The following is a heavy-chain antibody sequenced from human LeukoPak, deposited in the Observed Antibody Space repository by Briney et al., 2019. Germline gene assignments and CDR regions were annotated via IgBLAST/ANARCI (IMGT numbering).Heavy chain of an antibody. V-gene: IGHV4-30-2*01. D-gene: IGHD2-2*01. CDR1: GGSISSGGYY. CDR3: ARDSDCSSTSCYVFDY. CDR2: IYHSGST. Sequence: PSETLSLTCTVSGGSISSGGYYWSWIRQPPGKGLEWIGYIYHSGSTYYNPSLKSRVTISVDRSKNQFSLKLSSVTAADTAVYYCARDSDCSSTSCYVFDYWGQGTLVTVSS. J-gene: IGHJ4*02.